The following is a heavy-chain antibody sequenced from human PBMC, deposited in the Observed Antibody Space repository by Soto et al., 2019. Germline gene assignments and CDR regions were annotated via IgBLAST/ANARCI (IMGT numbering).Heavy chain of an antibody. J-gene: IGHJ6*02. CDR1: GFTFSSYS. D-gene: IGHD2-15*01. CDR2: ISSSSSYI. Sequence: SLRLSCAASGFTFSSYSMNWVRQAPGKGLEWVSSISSSSSYIYYADSVKGRFTISRDNAKNSLYLQMNSLRAEDTAVYYCARGLVVATYAWDGMDVWGQGTTVTVSS. CDR3: ARGLVVATYAWDGMDV. V-gene: IGHV3-21*01.